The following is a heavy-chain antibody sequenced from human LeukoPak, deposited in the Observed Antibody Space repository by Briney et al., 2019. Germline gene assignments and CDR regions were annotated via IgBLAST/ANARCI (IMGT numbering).Heavy chain of an antibody. D-gene: IGHD2-15*01. CDR3: ARGWVNCSGGSCYSSWFDP. CDR2: MNPNSGNT. V-gene: IGHV1-8*01. CDR1: GYTFTSYD. Sequence: ASVKVSCKASGYTFTSYDINWVRQATGQGLEWMGWMNPNSGNTGYAQKFLGRVTMTRNTSISTAYMELSSLRSEDTAVYYCARGWVNCSGGSCYSSWFDPWGQGTLVTVSS. J-gene: IGHJ5*02.